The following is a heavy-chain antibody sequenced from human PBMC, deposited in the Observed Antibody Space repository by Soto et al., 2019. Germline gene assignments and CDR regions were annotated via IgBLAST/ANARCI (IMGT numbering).Heavy chain of an antibody. D-gene: IGHD2-21*01. Sequence: QVQLQESGPGLVKPSGTLSLTCVVSGGSISKSRWWSWVRQPPGKGLEWIGEIYHTGSTNNKPSLKSRVTISVDMSKNQFSLNLKSVTAAETAVYYCARGGGNFGQYFDLWGRGTLVTVSS. V-gene: IGHV4-4*02. CDR3: ARGGGNFGQYFDL. CDR1: GGSISKSRW. CDR2: IYHTGST. J-gene: IGHJ2*01.